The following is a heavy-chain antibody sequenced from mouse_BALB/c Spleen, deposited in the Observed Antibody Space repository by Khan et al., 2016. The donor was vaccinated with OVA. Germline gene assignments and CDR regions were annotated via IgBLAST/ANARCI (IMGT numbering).Heavy chain of an antibody. CDR2: IDPANGNT. CDR1: GFNIKDTY. D-gene: IGHD2-1*01. CDR3: ASEVNYYAPFAY. Sequence: VQLQQSGAELVKPGASVKLSCTASGFNIKDTYMHWVKQRPEQGLEWIGRIDPANGNTKYDPKFQGKATITAETSSNTAYLQLSSLTAEDTAVYYCASEVNYYAPFAYWGQGTLVTVSA. J-gene: IGHJ3*01. V-gene: IGHV14-3*02.